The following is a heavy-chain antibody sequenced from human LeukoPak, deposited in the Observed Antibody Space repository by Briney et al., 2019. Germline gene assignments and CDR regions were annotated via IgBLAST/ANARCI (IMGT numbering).Heavy chain of an antibody. Sequence: SETLSLTCAVYGGSFSGYYWSWIRQPPGKGLEWIGEINHSGSTNYNPSLKSRVTISVDTSKNQFSLKLSSVTAADTAVYYCARHVLLRYFDWLLDHNWSDPWGQGTLVTVSS. CDR3: ARHVLLRYFDWLLDHNWSDP. CDR2: INHSGST. CDR1: GGSFSGYY. J-gene: IGHJ5*02. D-gene: IGHD3-9*01. V-gene: IGHV4-34*01.